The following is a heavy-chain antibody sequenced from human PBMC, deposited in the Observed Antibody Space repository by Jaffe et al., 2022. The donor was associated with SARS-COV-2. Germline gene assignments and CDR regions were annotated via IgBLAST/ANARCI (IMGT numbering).Heavy chain of an antibody. CDR2: IGSSGNDK. CDR1: GFNLRNYS. CDR3: ATYGYISGGSYFDY. J-gene: IGHJ4*02. D-gene: IGHD6-19*01. V-gene: IGHV3-21*01. Sequence: EVLLVESGGGLVKPGGSLRLSCAASGFNLRNYSMNWVRQTPGKGLEWVATIGSSGNDKYDADSVKGRFTISRDIAKNSLYLQMNSLRADDTAVYYCATYGYISGGSYFDYWGQGTLVTVSS.